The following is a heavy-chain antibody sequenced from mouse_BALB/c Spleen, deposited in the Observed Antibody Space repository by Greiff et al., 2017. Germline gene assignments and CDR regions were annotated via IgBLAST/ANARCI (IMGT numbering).Heavy chain of an antibody. CDR2: ISNLAYSI. V-gene: IGHV5-15*02. Sequence: EVKLMESGGGLVQPGGSRKLSCAASGFTFSDYGMAWVRQAPGKGPEWVAFISNLAYSIYYADTVTGRFTISRENAKNTLYLEMSSLRSEDTAMYYCAREGGNYNYFDYWGQGTTLTVSS. CDR3: AREGGNYNYFDY. J-gene: IGHJ2*01. CDR1: GFTFSDYG. D-gene: IGHD2-1*01.